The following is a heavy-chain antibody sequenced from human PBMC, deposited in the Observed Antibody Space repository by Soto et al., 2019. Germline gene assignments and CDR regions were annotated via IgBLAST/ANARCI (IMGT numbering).Heavy chain of an antibody. CDR2: ISAYNGNT. CDR3: ARVVYCSSTSCSLGWYFDL. J-gene: IGHJ2*01. V-gene: IGHV1-18*01. Sequence: ASVKFSCKASVYTFTSYGISWVRQAPGQGLEWMGWISAYNGNTNYAQKLQGRVTMTTDTSTSTAYMELRSLRSDDTAVYYCARVVYCSSTSCSLGWYFDLWGRGTLVTVSS. D-gene: IGHD2-2*01. CDR1: VYTFTSYG.